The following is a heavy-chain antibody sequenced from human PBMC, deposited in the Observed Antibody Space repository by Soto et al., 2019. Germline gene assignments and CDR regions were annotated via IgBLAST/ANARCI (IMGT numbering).Heavy chain of an antibody. Sequence: GGSLRLSCSASGFTFSSYEMDWVRQAPGKGLEWVSYISDSGRTIYYADSVKGRFTVSRDDAQNSVYLQMDSLRAEDTAVYYCARDLLHYDFWSGYSAYFYYGMDVWGPGTTVTVSS. CDR3: ARDLLHYDFWSGYSAYFYYGMDV. D-gene: IGHD3-3*01. V-gene: IGHV3-48*03. CDR2: ISDSGRTI. J-gene: IGHJ6*02. CDR1: GFTFSSYE.